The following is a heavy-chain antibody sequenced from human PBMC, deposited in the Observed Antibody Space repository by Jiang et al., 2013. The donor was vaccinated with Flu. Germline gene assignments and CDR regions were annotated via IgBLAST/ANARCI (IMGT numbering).Heavy chain of an antibody. D-gene: IGHD3-22*01. CDR2: IYYGGST. V-gene: IGHV4-59*08. Sequence: GLVKPSETLSLTCTVSSGYITGYYWSWIRQAPGKGLEWIGYIYYGGSTKHHPSLKSRVLISLDTSNNQVSLILSSVTAADTAIYYCARLQGGYYRGGVDSWGQGTLVTVSS. J-gene: IGHJ4*02. CDR1: SGYITGYY. CDR3: ARLQGGYYRGGVDS.